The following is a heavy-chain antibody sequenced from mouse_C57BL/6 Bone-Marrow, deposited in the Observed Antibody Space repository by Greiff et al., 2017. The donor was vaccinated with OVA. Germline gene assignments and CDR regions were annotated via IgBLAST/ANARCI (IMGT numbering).Heavy chain of an antibody. J-gene: IGHJ1*03. CDR1: GYTFTSYG. CDR3: ARPLRSRGVCWYFDV. CDR2: IYPRSGNT. D-gene: IGHD1-1*01. Sequence: VQLQQSGAELARPGASVKLSCKASGYTFTSYGVSWVKQRTGQGLEWIGEIYPRSGNTYYNEKFKGKATLTADKSSSTAYMELRSLTSEDSAVYFCARPLRSRGVCWYFDVWGTGTTVTVSS. V-gene: IGHV1-81*01.